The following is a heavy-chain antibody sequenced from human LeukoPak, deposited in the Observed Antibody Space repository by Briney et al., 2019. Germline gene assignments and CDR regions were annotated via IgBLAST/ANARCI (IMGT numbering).Heavy chain of an antibody. CDR1: GYTFTGYY. V-gene: IGHV1-2*02. CDR3: AISIVVVPAAWTDAFDI. J-gene: IGHJ3*02. Sequence: ASVKVSCKASGYTFTGYYMHWVRQAPGQGLERMGWINPNSGGTNCAQKFQGRVTMTRDTSISTAYMELSRLRSDDTAVYYCAISIVVVPAAWTDAFDIWGQGTMVTVSS. D-gene: IGHD2-2*01. CDR2: INPNSGGT.